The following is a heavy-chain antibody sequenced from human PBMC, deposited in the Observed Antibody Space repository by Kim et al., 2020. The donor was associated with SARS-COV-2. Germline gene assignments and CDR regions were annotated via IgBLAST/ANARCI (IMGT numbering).Heavy chain of an antibody. D-gene: IGHD5-18*01. CDR3: ATRGYSYGFGGRGGWYFDY. V-gene: IGHV4-39*01. J-gene: IGHJ4*02. CDR1: GGSISSSSYY. CDR2: IYYSGST. Sequence: SETLSLTCTVSGGSISSSSYYWGWIRQPPGKGLEWIGSIYYSGSTYYNPSLKSRVTISVDTSKNQFSLKLSSVTAADTAVYYCATRGYSYGFGGRGGWYFDYCGQGTLVTVSS.